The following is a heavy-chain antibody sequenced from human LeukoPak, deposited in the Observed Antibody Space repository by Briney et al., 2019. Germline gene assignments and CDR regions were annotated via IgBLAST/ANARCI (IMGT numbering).Heavy chain of an antibody. CDR3: TTSGRRYSTSDY. CDR1: GFTFSSYA. V-gene: IGHV3-23*01. J-gene: IGHJ4*02. D-gene: IGHD5-12*01. Sequence: GGSLRLSCAASGFTFSSYAMSWVRQAPGKGLEWVSAISGSGGSTYYADSVKGRFTISRDNSKNTLYLQMNSLRTEDTAVYYCTTSGRRYSTSDYWGQGTLVTVSS. CDR2: ISGSGGST.